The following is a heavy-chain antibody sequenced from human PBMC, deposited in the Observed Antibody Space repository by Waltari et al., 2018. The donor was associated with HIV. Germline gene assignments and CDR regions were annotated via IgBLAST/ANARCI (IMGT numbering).Heavy chain of an antibody. D-gene: IGHD3-10*01. CDR2: FDPEDGET. CDR3: ATVLTMVRGTDAFDI. J-gene: IGHJ3*02. V-gene: IGHV1-24*01. CDR1: GYSLTELS. Sequence: KVSCKVSGYSLTELSMHWVRQAPGKGPEWMGGFDPEDGETIYAQKFQGRVTMTEDTSTDTAYMELSSLRSEDTAVYYCATVLTMVRGTDAFDIWGQGTMVTVSS.